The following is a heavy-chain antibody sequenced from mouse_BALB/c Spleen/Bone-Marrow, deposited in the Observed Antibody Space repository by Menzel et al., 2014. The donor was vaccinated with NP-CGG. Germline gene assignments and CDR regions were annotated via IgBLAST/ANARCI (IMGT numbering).Heavy chain of an antibody. V-gene: IGHV1S22*01. Sequence: LQQSGSEQVRPGASVRLSCKASGYTFTSYWMHWMKQRPGQGLEWIGNIYPNSGSTNYDEKFKSKATLTVDTSSSTAYMQLSSLTSEDSAVYYCTRVEVTGSAWFAYWGQGTLVTVSA. CDR1: GYTFTSYW. CDR3: TRVEVTGSAWFAY. CDR2: IYPNSGST. J-gene: IGHJ3*01. D-gene: IGHD4-1*01.